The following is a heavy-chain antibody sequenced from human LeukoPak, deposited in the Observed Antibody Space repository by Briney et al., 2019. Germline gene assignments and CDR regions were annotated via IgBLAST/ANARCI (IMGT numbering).Heavy chain of an antibody. V-gene: IGHV1-69*13. D-gene: IGHD1-26*01. J-gene: IGHJ4*02. CDR2: IIPIFGTA. CDR1: GGTFSSYA. CDR3: ARSKFRGRSYAPLDY. Sequence: ASVNVSCKASGGTFSSYAISWVRQAPGQGLEWMGGIIPIFGTANYAHKFQGRVTITADESTSTAYMELSGLRSEETAVYYCARSKFRGRSYAPLDYWGQGTLVTVSS.